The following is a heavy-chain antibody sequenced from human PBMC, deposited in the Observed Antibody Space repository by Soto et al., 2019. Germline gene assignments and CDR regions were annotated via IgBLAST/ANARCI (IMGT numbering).Heavy chain of an antibody. CDR2: IIPIFGTA. J-gene: IGHJ4*01. D-gene: IGHD4-17*01. CDR1: GGTFSSYA. CDR3: AISNPVTSPYSFCY. Sequence: VAAVKVSCKASGGTFSSYAISWVRQAPGQGPEWMGGIIPIFGTANYAQKFQGRVTITADESTSTAYMELSSLRSEDTAVCYCAISNPVTSPYSFCYWRQGTMVTASS. V-gene: IGHV1-69*13.